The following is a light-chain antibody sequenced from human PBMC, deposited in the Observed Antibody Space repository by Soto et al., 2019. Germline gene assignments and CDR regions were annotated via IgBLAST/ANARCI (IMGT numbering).Light chain of an antibody. CDR3: QQLNTYLFT. Sequence: DIPLTQSPSFLSASVGDRVTITCRASQGISSYLAWYQQKPGKAPKLLISAASTLQSGVPSRFSGSGSGTEFTLTISVLQPEDFATYYCQQLNTYLFTFGPGTKVDI. CDR1: QGISSY. V-gene: IGKV1-9*01. J-gene: IGKJ3*01. CDR2: AAS.